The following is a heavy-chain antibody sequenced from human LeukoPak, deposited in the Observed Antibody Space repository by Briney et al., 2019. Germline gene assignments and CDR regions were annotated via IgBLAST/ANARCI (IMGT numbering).Heavy chain of an antibody. V-gene: IGHV4-31*11. CDR3: ARGGVRAFDI. CDR1: GGSFSGYY. D-gene: IGHD3-10*01. J-gene: IGHJ3*02. CDR2: IYYSGST. Sequence: SETLSLTCAVYGGSFSGYYWSWIRQHPGKGLEWIGYIYYSGSTYYNPSLKSRVTISVDTSKNQFSLKLSSVTAADTAVYYCARGGVRAFDIWGQGTMVTVSS.